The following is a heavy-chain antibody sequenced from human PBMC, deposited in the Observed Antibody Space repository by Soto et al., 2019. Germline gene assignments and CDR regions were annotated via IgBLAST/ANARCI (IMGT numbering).Heavy chain of an antibody. CDR2: IIPILGIA. CDR1: GGTFSSYT. Sequence: QVQLVQSGAEVKKPGSSVKVSCKASGGTFSSYTISWVRQAPGQGLEWMGRIIPILGIANYAQKFQGRVTITAEKSTSTAYMELSSLRSEDTAVYYCARPRDSSGYHGYFDLWGRGTLVTVSS. J-gene: IGHJ2*01. V-gene: IGHV1-69*02. D-gene: IGHD3-22*01. CDR3: ARPRDSSGYHGYFDL.